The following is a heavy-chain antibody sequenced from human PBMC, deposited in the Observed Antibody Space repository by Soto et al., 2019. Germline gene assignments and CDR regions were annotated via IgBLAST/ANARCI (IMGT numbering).Heavy chain of an antibody. CDR2: IIPIFGTA. D-gene: IGHD3-16*01. J-gene: IGHJ6*02. CDR1: GGTFSSYA. Sequence: GASVKVSCKASGGTFSSYAISWVRQAPGQGLEWMGGIIPIFGTANYAQKFQGRVTITADESTSTAYMELSSLRSEDTAVYYCARERGSRINPPYGGAYYYYGMDVWGQRTTVTVSS. CDR3: ARERGSRINPPYGGAYYYYGMDV. V-gene: IGHV1-69*13.